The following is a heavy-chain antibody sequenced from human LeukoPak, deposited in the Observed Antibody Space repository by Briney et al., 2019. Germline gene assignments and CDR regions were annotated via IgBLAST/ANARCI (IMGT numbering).Heavy chain of an antibody. CDR1: GGSISSSSYY. D-gene: IGHD6-13*01. V-gene: IGHV4-39*07. CDR3: ARGSSSWYRGFDS. J-gene: IGHJ4*02. Sequence: PSETLSLTCTVSGGSISSSSYYWGWVRQPPGKGLEWIGSIYYSGSAYYDPSLKSRVTISVDTSKNQFSLKLPSVTAADTAVYCARGSSSWYRGFDSWGQGTLVTVSS. CDR2: IYYSGSA.